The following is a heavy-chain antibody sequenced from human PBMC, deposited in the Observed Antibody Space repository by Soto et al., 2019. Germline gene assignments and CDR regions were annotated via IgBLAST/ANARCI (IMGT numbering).Heavy chain of an antibody. J-gene: IGHJ4*02. CDR3: AKEGGLSGSYYISSSYYFDY. Sequence: GESLRLSCAASGFTFSSYGMHWVRQAPGKGLEWVAIISYDGSNTYYADSVKGRFTISRDNSKNTLYLQMNSLRAEDTSVYYCAKEGGLSGSYYISSSYYFDYWGQGTLVTVSS. CDR2: ISYDGSNT. CDR1: GFTFSSYG. V-gene: IGHV3-30*18. D-gene: IGHD1-26*01.